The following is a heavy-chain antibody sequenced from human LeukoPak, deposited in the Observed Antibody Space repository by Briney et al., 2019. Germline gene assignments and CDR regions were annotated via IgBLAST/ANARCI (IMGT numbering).Heavy chain of an antibody. CDR3: ARGGDYKNDY. CDR2: INGAGSSI. V-gene: IGHV3-74*01. Sequence: PGGSLRLSCAASGFTFSSYWMRWVRQTPGKGLVWVSRINGAGSSISYADSVKGRVTISRDNAKNTLYLQMNNPRAEDTAVYYCARGGDYKNDYWGQGTLVTVSS. J-gene: IGHJ4*02. D-gene: IGHD4-17*01. CDR1: GFTFSSYW.